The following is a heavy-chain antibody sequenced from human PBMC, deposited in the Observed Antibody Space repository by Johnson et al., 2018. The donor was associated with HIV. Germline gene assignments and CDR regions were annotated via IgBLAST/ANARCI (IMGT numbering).Heavy chain of an antibody. CDR2: ISYDGSNK. CDR1: GFTFSSYG. Sequence: VQLVESGGGVVQPGRSLRLSCAASGFTFSSYGMHWVRQAPGKGLEWVAVISYDGSNKYYADSVKGRFTISRDNSKKTLYLQMNSLRIEDTAIYYCARAAIVVLPAGAFDIWGRGTMVTVSS. D-gene: IGHD2-2*01. J-gene: IGHJ3*02. V-gene: IGHV3-30*03. CDR3: ARAAIVVLPAGAFDI.